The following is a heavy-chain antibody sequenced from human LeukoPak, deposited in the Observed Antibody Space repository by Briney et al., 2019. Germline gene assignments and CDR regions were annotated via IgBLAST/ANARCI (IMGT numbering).Heavy chain of an antibody. Sequence: PGGSLRLSCAASGFTFNNFGMHWVRQAPGKGLEWVAFIRSDGSIKYYTESLKGRFTISRDNSKNTLYLQMNSLRAEDTAVYYCARDCSPLYGVVVITHAFDIWGQGTMVTVSS. CDR1: GFTFNNFG. V-gene: IGHV3-30*02. CDR2: IRSDGSIK. J-gene: IGHJ3*02. CDR3: ARDCSPLYGVVVITHAFDI. D-gene: IGHD3-22*01.